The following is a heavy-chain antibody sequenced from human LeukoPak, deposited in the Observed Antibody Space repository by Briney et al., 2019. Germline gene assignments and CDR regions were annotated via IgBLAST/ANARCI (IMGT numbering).Heavy chain of an antibody. CDR3: ASLGGVVVVPTAIVSSGAFDI. CDR2: IYSGGST. V-gene: IGHV3-66*01. J-gene: IGHJ3*02. D-gene: IGHD2-2*02. CDR1: GFTVSSNY. Sequence: GGSLRLSCAASGFTVSSNYMSWVRQAPGKGLEWVSVIYSGGSTYYADSVKGRFTISRDNAKNSLYLQMNSLRAEDTAVYYCASLGGVVVVPTAIVSSGAFDIWGQGTMVTVSS.